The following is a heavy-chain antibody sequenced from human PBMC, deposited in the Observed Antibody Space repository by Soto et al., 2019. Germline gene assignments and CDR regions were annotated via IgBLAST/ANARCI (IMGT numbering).Heavy chain of an antibody. Sequence: GGSLRLSCAASGFTFSSYGMHWVRQAPGKGLEWVAVISYDGRNKYYADAAKGRFTISRDNSKNTLYLQMSSLRAEDTAVYYCVKDGSSGWPYFYDMDVWGQGTTVTVSS. D-gene: IGHD6-19*01. CDR2: ISYDGRNK. CDR1: GFTFSSYG. J-gene: IGHJ6*02. CDR3: VKDGSSGWPYFYDMDV. V-gene: IGHV3-30*18.